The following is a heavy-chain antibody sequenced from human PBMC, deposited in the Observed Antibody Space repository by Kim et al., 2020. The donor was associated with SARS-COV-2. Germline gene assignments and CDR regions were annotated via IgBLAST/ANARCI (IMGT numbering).Heavy chain of an antibody. CDR3: ARDRITMVRGTLRLGWFDP. J-gene: IGHJ5*02. D-gene: IGHD3-10*01. V-gene: IGHV3-33*01. CDR1: GFTFSSYG. CDR2: IWYDGSNK. Sequence: GGSLRLSCAASGFTFSSYGMHWVRQAPGKGLEWVAVIWYDGSNKYYADSVKGRFTISRDNSKNTLYLQMNSLRAEDTAVYYCARDRITMVRGTLRLGWFDPWGQGTLVTVSS.